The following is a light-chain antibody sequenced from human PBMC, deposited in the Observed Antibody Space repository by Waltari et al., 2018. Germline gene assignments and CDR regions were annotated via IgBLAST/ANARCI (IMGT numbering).Light chain of an antibody. J-gene: IGKJ1*01. CDR2: GAS. Sequence: EIVLTQSPGTLSLSPGERATLSCRASQSVSSSYLAWYQQKPGQAPRLLIYGASSRATGIPDRLSGSGSGTDFTLTISRLEPEDFAVYYCQQYGSSPLRFGQGTKVEIK. V-gene: IGKV3-20*01. CDR3: QQYGSSPLR. CDR1: QSVSSSY.